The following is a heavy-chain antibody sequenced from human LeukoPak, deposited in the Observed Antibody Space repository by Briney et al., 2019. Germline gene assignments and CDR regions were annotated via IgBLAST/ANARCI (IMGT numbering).Heavy chain of an antibody. CDR1: GFTVSSNY. V-gene: IGHV3-53*01. CDR3: ARGGVSSSWYGGLDY. CDR2: IYSCGST. D-gene: IGHD6-13*01. J-gene: IGHJ4*02. Sequence: GGSLRLSCAVSGFTVSSNYMSWVRQAPARGLEWVSVIYSCGSTYNADSVKGRFTISRDNYKNTLYLQMNSLRAEDTAVYYCARGGVSSSWYGGLDYWGQGTLVTVSS.